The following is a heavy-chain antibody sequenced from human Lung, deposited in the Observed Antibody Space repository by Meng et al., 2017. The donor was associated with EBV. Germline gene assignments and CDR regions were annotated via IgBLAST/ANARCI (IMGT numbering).Heavy chain of an antibody. D-gene: IGHD6-19*01. CDR2: INTNTWNP. J-gene: IGHJ4*02. CDR1: VYCFTSYA. Sequence: QGQLGQTGSELKKPGASVKVSCQASVYCFTSYAMNGVRQAPGQGLEWMGWINTNTWNPTYAQGFTGRFVFSLDPSVSTAYLQISSLKAEDTAVYYCARDKIAVAGITGDYWGQGTLVTVSS. CDR3: ARDKIAVAGITGDY. V-gene: IGHV7-4-1*02.